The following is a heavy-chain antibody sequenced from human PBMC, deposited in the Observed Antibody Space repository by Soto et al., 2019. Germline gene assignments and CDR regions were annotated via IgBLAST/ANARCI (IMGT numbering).Heavy chain of an antibody. CDR3: AKKSRGAITGPALYYCDY. D-gene: IGHD1-20*01. J-gene: IGHJ4*02. CDR1: GFTFGNYA. CDR2: VSGGGDAT. Sequence: EVQLLESGGGLVQPGGSLRLSCAASGFTFGNYAFSWVRQAPGKGLEWVSVVSGGGDATYYPDSVKGRFTTSRDNSKKTVQLQMNSRRAEDTAVYDGAKKSRGAITGPALYYCDYWGQGTLVTVSS. V-gene: IGHV3-23*01.